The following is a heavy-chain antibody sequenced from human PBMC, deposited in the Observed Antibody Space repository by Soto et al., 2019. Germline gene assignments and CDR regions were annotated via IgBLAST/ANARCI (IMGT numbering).Heavy chain of an antibody. V-gene: IGHV4-39*01. Sequence: SETLSLTCTVSGGSISSSSYYWGWIRQPPGKGLEWIGSIYYSGSTYYNPSLKSRVTISVVTSKNQFSLNLSSVTAADTAVYYCARHSALYCSGGSCYSGGYGWFDPWGQGTLVTVSS. D-gene: IGHD2-15*01. CDR3: ARHSALYCSGGSCYSGGYGWFDP. CDR2: IYYSGST. J-gene: IGHJ5*02. CDR1: GGSISSSSYY.